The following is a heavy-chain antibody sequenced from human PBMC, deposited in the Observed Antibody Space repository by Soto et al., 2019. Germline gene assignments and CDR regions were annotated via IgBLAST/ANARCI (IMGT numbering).Heavy chain of an antibody. V-gene: IGHV3-23*01. Sequence: PGGSLRLSCEAPGFTLRNYAMTWIRQAPGKGLEWVSLISANDVGTYYTDSVKGRFTSSRDNSKNTLYLQMNSLRAEDTALYYCASAPSALYDYWGQGTLVTAPQ. CDR1: GFTLRNYA. CDR2: ISANDVGT. J-gene: IGHJ4*02. D-gene: IGHD3-16*01. CDR3: ASAPSALYDY.